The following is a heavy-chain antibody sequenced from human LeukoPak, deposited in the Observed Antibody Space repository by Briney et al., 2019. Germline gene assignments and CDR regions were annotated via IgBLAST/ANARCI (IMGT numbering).Heavy chain of an antibody. CDR1: GFTFDDYV. V-gene: IGHV3-9*01. J-gene: IGHJ3*02. CDR2: ISWNSGSI. CDR3: AKGGSGFRYDAFDI. D-gene: IGHD1-26*01. Sequence: GGSLRLSCAASGFTFDDYVMHWVRQAPGKGLEWVSGISWNSGSIGYADSVKGRFTISRDNAKNSLYLQMNSLRAEDTALYYCAKGGSGFRYDAFDIWGQGTMVTVSS.